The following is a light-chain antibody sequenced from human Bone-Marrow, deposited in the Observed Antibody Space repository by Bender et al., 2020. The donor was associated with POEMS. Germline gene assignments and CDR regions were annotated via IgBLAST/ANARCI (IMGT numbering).Light chain of an antibody. Sequence: SYELTQPPSVSVSPGQTARITCSGDALPQQYAYWYQQKPGQAPVKVIDKDSERPSGIPERFSGSSSGTTVTLTISGVQAEDEADYYCQSADSSGTFVFGTGTKVTVL. CDR1: ALPQQY. CDR2: KDS. CDR3: QSADSSGTFV. J-gene: IGLJ1*01. V-gene: IGLV3-25*03.